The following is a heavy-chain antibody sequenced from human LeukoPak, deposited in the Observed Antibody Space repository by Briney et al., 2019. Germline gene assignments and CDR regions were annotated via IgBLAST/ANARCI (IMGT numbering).Heavy chain of an antibody. D-gene: IGHD3-3*01. CDR1: GFTFTSYW. CDR2: INSYGRST. Sequence: VGSLRLSCAASGFTFTSYWMHWVRQAPGKGLVWVSRINSYGRSTSYAHSVKGRFTIPTDNPKNTLYLPMNSLRAEDTAVYYCARDSYDFWSGYSLDYWGQGTLVTVSS. V-gene: IGHV3-74*01. J-gene: IGHJ4*02. CDR3: ARDSYDFWSGYSLDY.